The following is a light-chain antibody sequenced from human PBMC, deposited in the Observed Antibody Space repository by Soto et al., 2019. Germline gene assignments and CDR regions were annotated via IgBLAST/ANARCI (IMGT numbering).Light chain of an antibody. CDR3: LQYNSYPRT. J-gene: IGKJ1*01. V-gene: IGKV3-20*01. CDR1: QSVSSSY. Sequence: DIVLTPSPATLSLSPGDRATLSCRASQSVSSSYLAWYQQTPGQAPRLLIYGVSSRATGIPDRFSGSGSGTDFTLTISNLQPEDFATYYCLQYNSYPRTFGQGTKVDIK. CDR2: GVS.